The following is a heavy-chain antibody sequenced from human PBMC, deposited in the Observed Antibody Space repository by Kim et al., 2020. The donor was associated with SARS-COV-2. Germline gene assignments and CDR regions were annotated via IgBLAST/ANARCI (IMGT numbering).Heavy chain of an antibody. D-gene: IGHD3-22*01. CDR3: ARQGGITMRVVVIQGAFDL. CDR1: GGSISSSSYY. V-gene: IGHV4-39*01. J-gene: IGHJ2*01. CDR2: IDYSGST. Sequence: ETLSLTCTVSGGSISSSSYYWGWIRQPPGKGLEWIGSIDYSGSTYYNPSLKSRVTISVDTSKNQLSLKLSSVTAADTAVDYCARQGGITMRVVVIQGAFDLWGRGTLVTVSS.